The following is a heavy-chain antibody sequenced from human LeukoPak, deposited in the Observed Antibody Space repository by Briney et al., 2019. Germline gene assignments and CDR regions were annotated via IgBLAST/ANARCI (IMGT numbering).Heavy chain of an antibody. CDR1: GFTFSSYD. Sequence: GGSLRLSCAASGFTFSSYDMHWVRQATGKGLEWVSAIGTAGDTYYPGSVKGRFTISRENAKNSLYLQMNSLRAGDMAVYYCASRNDENAFDIWGQGTMVTVSS. CDR2: IGTAGDT. J-gene: IGHJ3*02. V-gene: IGHV3-13*04. CDR3: ASRNDENAFDI. D-gene: IGHD1-1*01.